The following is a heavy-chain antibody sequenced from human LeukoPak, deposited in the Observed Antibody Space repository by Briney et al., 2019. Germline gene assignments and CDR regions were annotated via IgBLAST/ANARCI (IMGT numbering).Heavy chain of an antibody. V-gene: IGHV4-4*02. Sequence: PSETLSLTCAVSGGSIINSNWWSWVRQPPGKGLEWIGEIDHSGSTSYNPSLKSRVTMSVDRSQNQFSLRLSTVTAADTAVYYCARGQFQRDYWGQGTLVTVSS. CDR2: IDHSGST. CDR3: ARGQFQRDY. CDR1: GGSIINSNW. J-gene: IGHJ4*02.